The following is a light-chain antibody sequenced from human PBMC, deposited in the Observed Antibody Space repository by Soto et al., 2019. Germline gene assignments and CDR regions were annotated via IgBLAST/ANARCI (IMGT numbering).Light chain of an antibody. CDR3: SSYTSTSTL. CDR2: DVS. Sequence: QSALTQPASVSGSPGQSITISCTGTSSDVGAYNYVSWYQQNPGKAPKLIIFDVSNRPSGVSNRFSGSKSGNTASLTISGLQAEDEADYYCSSYTSTSTLFGGGTKVTVL. J-gene: IGLJ2*01. V-gene: IGLV2-14*01. CDR1: SSDVGAYNY.